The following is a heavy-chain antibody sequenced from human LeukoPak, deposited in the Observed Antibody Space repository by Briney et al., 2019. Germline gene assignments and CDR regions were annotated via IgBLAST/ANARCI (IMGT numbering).Heavy chain of an antibody. V-gene: IGHV3-53*01. Sequence: PGGSLRLSCAASGSTVSSNYMSWVRQAPGKGLEWVSVIYSGGSTYYADSVKGRFTISRDNSKNTLYLQMNSLRAEDTAVYYCARAPVGFGVVILQSDYWGQGTLVTVSS. CDR3: ARAPVGFGVVILQSDY. CDR1: GSTVSSNY. CDR2: IYSGGST. D-gene: IGHD3-3*01. J-gene: IGHJ4*02.